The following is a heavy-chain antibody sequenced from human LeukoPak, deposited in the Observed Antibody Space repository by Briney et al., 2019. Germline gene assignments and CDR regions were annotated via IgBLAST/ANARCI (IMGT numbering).Heavy chain of an antibody. V-gene: IGHV4-39*07. Sequence: SETLSLTCAVSGASISSSNYYWGWVRQSPGKGLEWIGNIYSSGNAYYNASLKSRVTMYIDTSKNQFSLKLTSVAAADTALYHCARVHYYDASDYSTSNWFDPWGQGTLVTVSS. J-gene: IGHJ5*02. D-gene: IGHD3-22*01. CDR2: IYSSGNA. CDR3: ARVHYYDASDYSTSNWFDP. CDR1: GASISSSNYY.